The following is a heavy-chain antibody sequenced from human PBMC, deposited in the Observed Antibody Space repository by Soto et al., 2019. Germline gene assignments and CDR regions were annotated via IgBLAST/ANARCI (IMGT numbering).Heavy chain of an antibody. CDR1: GGSISSGGYY. CDR3: ARSSVVRGVIIYFDY. V-gene: IGHV4-61*02. Sequence: PSETLSLTCTVSGGSISSGGYYWSWTRQPAGKGLEWSGRIYTSVSTNYNPSLKSRVTMSVDTSKNQFSLKLSSVTAADTAVYYCARSSVVRGVIIYFDYWGQGTLVTVSS. D-gene: IGHD3-10*01. CDR2: IYTSVST. J-gene: IGHJ4*02.